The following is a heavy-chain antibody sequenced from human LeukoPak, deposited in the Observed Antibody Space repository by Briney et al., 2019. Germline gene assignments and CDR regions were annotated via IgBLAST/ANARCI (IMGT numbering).Heavy chain of an antibody. J-gene: IGHJ6*03. Sequence: GSSVKVSCKASGGTFSSYAISWVRQAPGQGLEWMGGIISIFGTANYAQKFQGRVTITTDESTSTAYMEPSSLRSEDTAVYYCGRSYYYYYYMDVWGKGTTVTVSS. V-gene: IGHV1-69*05. CDR2: IISIFGTA. CDR1: GGTFSSYA. CDR3: GRSYYYYYYMDV.